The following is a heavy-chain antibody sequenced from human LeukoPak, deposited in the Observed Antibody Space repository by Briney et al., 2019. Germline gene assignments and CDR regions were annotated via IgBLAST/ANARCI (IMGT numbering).Heavy chain of an antibody. D-gene: IGHD4-17*01. Sequence: ASVKVSCKASGYTFSIYGITWVRQAPGQGLEWMGFISADNGNTNYAQKFQGRVTMTTDTSTSTAYMELRSPRADDTAVYYCARCGATVTMFFDYWGQGTLVTVSS. CDR1: GYTFSIYG. CDR2: ISADNGNT. V-gene: IGHV1-18*01. CDR3: ARCGATVTMFFDY. J-gene: IGHJ4*02.